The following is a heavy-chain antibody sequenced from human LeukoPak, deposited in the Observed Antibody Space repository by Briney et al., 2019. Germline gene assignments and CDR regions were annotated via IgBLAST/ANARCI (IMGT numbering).Heavy chain of an antibody. V-gene: IGHV4-59*01. CDR2: IYYSGST. CDR3: ARVTDGDYVTWYFDL. CDR1: GGSISRYY. J-gene: IGHJ2*01. D-gene: IGHD4-17*01. Sequence: KPSETLSLTCTVSGGSISRYYWSWIRQPPGKGLEWIGYIYYSGSTNYNPSLKSRVTISVDTSKNQFSLKLSSVTAADTAVYYCARVTDGDYVTWYFDLWGRGTLVTVSS.